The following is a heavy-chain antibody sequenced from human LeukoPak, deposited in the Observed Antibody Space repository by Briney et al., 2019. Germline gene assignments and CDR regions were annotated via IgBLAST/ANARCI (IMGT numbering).Heavy chain of an antibody. CDR2: ISAYNGNT. CDR1: GYTFTSYG. D-gene: IGHD2-15*01. V-gene: IGHV1-18*01. Sequence: ASVKVSCKASGYTFTSYGISWVRQAPGQGLEWMGWISAYNGNTNYAQKFQGRVTMTEDTSTDTAYMELSSLRSEDTAVYYCATSGYPIDYWGQGTLVTVSS. CDR3: ATSGYPIDY. J-gene: IGHJ4*02.